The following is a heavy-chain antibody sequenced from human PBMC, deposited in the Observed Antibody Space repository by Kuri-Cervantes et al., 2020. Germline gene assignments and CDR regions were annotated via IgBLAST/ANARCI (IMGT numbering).Heavy chain of an antibody. CDR3: ARENPPRYCSGGSCYKPYYYGMDV. Sequence: ASVKVFCKASGYTFTSYGISWVRQAPGQGLEWMGWISAYNGNTNYAQKLQGRVTMTTDTSTSTAYMELRSLRSDDTAVYYCARENPPRYCSGGSCYKPYYYGMDVWGQGTTVTVSS. CDR1: GYTFTSYG. J-gene: IGHJ6*02. D-gene: IGHD2-15*01. V-gene: IGHV1-18*01. CDR2: ISAYNGNT.